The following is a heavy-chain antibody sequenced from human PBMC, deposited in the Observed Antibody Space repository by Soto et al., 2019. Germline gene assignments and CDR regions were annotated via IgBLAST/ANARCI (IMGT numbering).Heavy chain of an antibody. Sequence: EVQLVESGGGLVQPGRSLRLSCAASGFIFDNHAMNWVRQAPGKGLEWVAGVSWHSGSIDYADSVKGRFTLSRDNAKNSLYRQMNILRAEDTALNFCARDRCGGNVYGLDSWVQGTLVTVSS. CDR1: GFIFDNHA. CDR2: VSWHSGSI. J-gene: IGHJ4*02. V-gene: IGHV3-9*01. CDR3: ARDRCGGNVYGLDS. D-gene: IGHD2-15*01.